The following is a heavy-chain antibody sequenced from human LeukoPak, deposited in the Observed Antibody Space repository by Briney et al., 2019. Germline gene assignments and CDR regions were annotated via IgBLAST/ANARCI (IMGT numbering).Heavy chain of an antibody. CDR2: IYNSRST. D-gene: IGHD5-24*01. V-gene: IGHV4-59*01. J-gene: IGHJ4*02. Sequence: SETLSLTCTVSGGSISSYYWNWIRQPPGKGLEWIAYIYNSRSTSYNPSLKSRVTISVDTSKNQFSLRLSSVTAADTAVYYCASGPTILKYYFDYWGQGILVTVSS. CDR1: GGSISSYY. CDR3: ASGPTILKYYFDY.